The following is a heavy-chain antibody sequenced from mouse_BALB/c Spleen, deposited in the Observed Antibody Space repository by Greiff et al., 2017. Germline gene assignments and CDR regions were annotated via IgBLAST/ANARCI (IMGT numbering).Heavy chain of an antibody. CDR3: ARGGTTVAY. D-gene: IGHD1-1*01. V-gene: IGHV3-6*02. CDR1: GYSITSGYY. J-gene: IGHJ2*01. CDR2: ISYDGSN. Sequence: EVKLQESGPGLVKPSQSLSLTCSVTGYSITSGYYWNWIRQFPGNKLEWMGYISYDGSNNYNPSLKNRISITRDTSKNQFFLKLNSVTTEDTATYYCARGGTTVAYWGQGTTLTVSS.